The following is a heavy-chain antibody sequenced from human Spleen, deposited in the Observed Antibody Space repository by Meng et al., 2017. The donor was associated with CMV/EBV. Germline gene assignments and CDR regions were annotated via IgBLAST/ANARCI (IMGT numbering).Heavy chain of an antibody. Sequence: GESLKISCAASGFIVSSNYMSWVRQVPGKGLKWVSAIYSGGSTYYADSVKGRFTISRDKSKNMLYLQMISLRVEDTAVYYCARGSYGSSSSLDYWGQGTLVTVSS. J-gene: IGHJ4*02. V-gene: IGHV3-53*01. CDR3: ARGSYGSSSSLDY. CDR2: IYSGGST. D-gene: IGHD6-6*01. CDR1: GFIVSSNY.